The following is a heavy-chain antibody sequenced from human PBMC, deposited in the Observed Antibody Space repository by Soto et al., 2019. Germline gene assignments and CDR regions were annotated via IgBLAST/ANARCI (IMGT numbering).Heavy chain of an antibody. J-gene: IGHJ6*02. CDR2: ISGSGGST. D-gene: IGHD3-10*01. CDR1: GFTFSSYA. Sequence: GGSLRLSCAASGFTFSSYAMSWVRQAPGKGLEWVSAISGSGGSTYYADSVKGRFTISRDNSKNTLYLQMNSLRAEDTAVYYCAKDPTYYYGSGSYLRADSKFPEMYGMDVWGQGTTVTVSS. V-gene: IGHV3-23*01. CDR3: AKDPTYYYGSGSYLRADSKFPEMYGMDV.